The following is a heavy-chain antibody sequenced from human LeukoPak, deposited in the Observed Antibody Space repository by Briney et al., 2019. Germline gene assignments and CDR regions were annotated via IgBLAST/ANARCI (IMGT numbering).Heavy chain of an antibody. CDR3: AKDVHYDFWSGSDY. Sequence: PGGSLRLSCTASGFTFSSYGMSWVRQAPGKGLQWVSAISYNDGSTYYADSVKGRFTISRDNSKNTLYLQMNSLRAEDTATYYCAKDVHYDFWSGSDYWGQGTLVIVSS. D-gene: IGHD3-3*01. J-gene: IGHJ4*02. CDR2: ISYNDGST. CDR1: GFTFSSYG. V-gene: IGHV3-23*01.